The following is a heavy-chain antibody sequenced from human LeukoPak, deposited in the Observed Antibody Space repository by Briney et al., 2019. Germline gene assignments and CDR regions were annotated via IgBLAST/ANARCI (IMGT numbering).Heavy chain of an antibody. D-gene: IGHD2-21*02. CDR2: SSLANGNT. V-gene: IGHV1-18*04. Sequence: GASVKVSCKASGYTFTGYYMHWVRQAPGEGLEWMGWSSLANGNTNYAQKLQGRVTMTIDTSTSTAYMELRSLRSDDTAIYYCTTGEADFSRYEYWGQGTVVTVSS. CDR3: TTGEADFSRYEY. CDR1: GYTFTGYY. J-gene: IGHJ4*02.